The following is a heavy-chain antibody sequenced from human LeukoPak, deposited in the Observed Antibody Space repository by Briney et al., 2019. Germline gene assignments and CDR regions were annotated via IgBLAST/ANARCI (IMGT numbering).Heavy chain of an antibody. Sequence: GGSLRLSCAASGFTFSSYRMHWVRQAPGKGLEWVAFIRYDGSNKYYADSVKGRFTISRDYSKNTLYLQMNSLSAEDTAVYYCAKDARGDYYYYMDVWGKGTTVSVSS. D-gene: IGHD3-10*01. CDR2: IRYDGSNK. J-gene: IGHJ6*03. CDR3: AKDARGDYYYYMDV. V-gene: IGHV3-30*02. CDR1: GFTFSSYR.